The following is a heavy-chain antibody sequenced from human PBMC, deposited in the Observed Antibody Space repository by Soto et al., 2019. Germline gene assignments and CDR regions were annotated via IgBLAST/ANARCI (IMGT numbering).Heavy chain of an antibody. D-gene: IGHD2-2*02. CDR3: ARKDCSSTSCHSPQ. Sequence: XESLKVSCKCSGYSFTSYLIGLVLQMPGKGLEWMGIIYPGDSDTRYSLSFQGQVTISADKSISTAYLQWSSLKASDTAMYYCARKDCSSTSCHSPQWGQGTLVTVSS. CDR2: IYPGDSDT. V-gene: IGHV5-51*01. CDR1: GYSFTSYL. J-gene: IGHJ4*02.